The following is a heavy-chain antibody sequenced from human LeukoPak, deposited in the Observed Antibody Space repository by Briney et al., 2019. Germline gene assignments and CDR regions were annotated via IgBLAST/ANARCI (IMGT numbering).Heavy chain of an antibody. CDR1: GFTFSNAW. V-gene: IGHV3-15*01. D-gene: IGHD3-9*01. J-gene: IGHJ4*02. Sequence: PGGPLRLSCAAAGFTFSNAWMSWVRQAPGKGLEWVGRIKSKTDGGTTDYAAPVKGRFTISRDDSKNTLYLQMNSLKTEDTAVYYCTTARLRYFDWLLEFDYWGQGTLVTVSS. CDR3: TTARLRYFDWLLEFDY. CDR2: IKSKTDGGTT.